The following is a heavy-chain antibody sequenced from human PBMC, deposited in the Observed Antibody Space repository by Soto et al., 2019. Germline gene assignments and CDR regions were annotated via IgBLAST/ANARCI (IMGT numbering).Heavy chain of an antibody. D-gene: IGHD2-8*02. V-gene: IGHV3-11*01. Sequence: QVQLVESGGGLVKPGGSLRLSCAASGFTFTDYYMSWIRQAPGRGLEWVSYIGGSGGNIFYAESVEGRFTISRDNARNSLHLQMDSLRAEDTAVYYCARDRGAQTRGITGVDYWGQGALVTVSS. CDR3: ARDRGAQTRGITGVDY. J-gene: IGHJ4*02. CDR2: IGGSGGNI. CDR1: GFTFTDYY.